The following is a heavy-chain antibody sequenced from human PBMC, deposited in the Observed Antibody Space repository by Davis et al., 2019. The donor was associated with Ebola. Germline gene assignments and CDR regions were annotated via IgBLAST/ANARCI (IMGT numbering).Heavy chain of an antibody. CDR2: INLDGSDT. D-gene: IGHD3-10*01. V-gene: IGHV3-74*01. CDR1: GFTLNSYW. Sequence: GESLKISCAASGFTLNSYWMHWVRQAPGKGLVWVSYINLDGSDTNYADSVKGRFTISRDNAKNSLYLQMNSLRAEDTAVYYCARGVLWFAHDAFDIWGQGTMVTVSS. J-gene: IGHJ3*02. CDR3: ARGVLWFAHDAFDI.